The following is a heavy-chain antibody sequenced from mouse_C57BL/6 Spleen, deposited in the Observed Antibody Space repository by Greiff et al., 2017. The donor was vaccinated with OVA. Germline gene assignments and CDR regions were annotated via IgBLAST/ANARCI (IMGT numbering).Heavy chain of an antibody. CDR1: GYTFTSYG. CDR3: ASALYDYDYAPSWYVDD. CDR2: IYPRSGNT. Sequence: QVQLQQSGAELARPGASVKLSCKASGYTFTSYGISWVKQRTGQGLEWIGEIYPRSGNTYYNAKFKGKATLTVDKSSSTASMELRSLTSEDSAIYFCASALYDYDYAPSWYVDDWGTGTTVTVSS. J-gene: IGHJ1*03. V-gene: IGHV1-81*01. D-gene: IGHD2-4*01.